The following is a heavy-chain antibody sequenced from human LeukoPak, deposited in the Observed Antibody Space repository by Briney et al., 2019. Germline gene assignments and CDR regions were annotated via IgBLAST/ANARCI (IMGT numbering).Heavy chain of an antibody. CDR3: AKDSYGDCSISGCYLRGWFDP. V-gene: IGHV3-7*01. D-gene: IGHD2-2*01. CDR2: IKQDGSEK. J-gene: IGHJ5*02. CDR1: GFTFSSYW. Sequence: GGSLRLSYAASGFTFSSYWMSCVRQAPGKGLEWVANIKQDGSEKYYVDSVKGRFTISRDNAKNSLYLQMNSLRAEDTAVYYCAKDSYGDCSISGCYLRGWFDPWGQGTLVSVSS.